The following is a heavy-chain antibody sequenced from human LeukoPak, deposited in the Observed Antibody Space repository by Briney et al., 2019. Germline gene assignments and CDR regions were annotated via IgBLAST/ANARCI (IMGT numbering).Heavy chain of an antibody. D-gene: IGHD1-26*01. CDR3: ARALRIYYYFDY. CDR2: INPNSGGT. CDR1: GYTFTGYY. J-gene: IGHJ4*02. Sequence: ASVKVSCKASGYTFTGYYMHWVRLAPGQGLEWMGWINPNSGGTNYAQKFQGRVTMTRNTSISTAYMELSSLRFEDTAVYYCARALRIYYYFDYWGQGTLVTVSS. V-gene: IGHV1-2*02.